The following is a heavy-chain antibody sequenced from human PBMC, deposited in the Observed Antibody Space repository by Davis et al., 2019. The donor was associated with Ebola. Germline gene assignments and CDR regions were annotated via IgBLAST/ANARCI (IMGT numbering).Heavy chain of an antibody. D-gene: IGHD3-3*01. CDR3: ARSGLSFGVVKYHYGMDA. CDR1: GFTFSSYA. V-gene: IGHV3-23*03. CDR2: IYSGGST. J-gene: IGHJ6*04. Sequence: GESLKISCAASGFTFSSYAMSWVRQAPGKGLEWVSVIYSGGSTYYADSVKGRFTISRDNSKKTMYLQMNSLRGEDTAVYYCARSGLSFGVVKYHYGMDAWGKGTTVTVSS.